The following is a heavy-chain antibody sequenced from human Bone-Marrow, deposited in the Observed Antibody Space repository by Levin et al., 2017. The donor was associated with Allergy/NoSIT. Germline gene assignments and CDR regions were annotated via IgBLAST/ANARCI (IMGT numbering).Heavy chain of an antibody. J-gene: IGHJ4*02. V-gene: IGHV1-69*06. Sequence: ASVKVSCKASGGTFKNYGVNWVRQAPGQGLEWMGGNIPVSGATNYAQKFQGRVTIIADTSADIVYMELSSLTSEDTAIYYCARGPFVATTTFFDYWGQGTLVTVSS. CDR3: ARGPFVATTTFFDY. D-gene: IGHD2/OR15-2a*01. CDR1: GGTFKNYG. CDR2: NIPVSGAT.